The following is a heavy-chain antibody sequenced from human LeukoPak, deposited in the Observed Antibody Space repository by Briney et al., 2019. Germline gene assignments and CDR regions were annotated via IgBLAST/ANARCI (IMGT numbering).Heavy chain of an antibody. J-gene: IGHJ6*02. CDR3: ARDNPARSSSLDYYYGMDV. V-gene: IGHV1-69*13. D-gene: IGHD6-6*01. CDR1: GYTFTSYG. CDR2: IIPIFGTA. Sequence: GASVKVSCKASGYTFTSYGISWVRQAPGQGLEWMGGIIPIFGTANYAQRFQGRVTITADESTSTAYMELSSLRSEDTAVYYCARDNPARSSSLDYYYGMDVWGQGTTVTVSS.